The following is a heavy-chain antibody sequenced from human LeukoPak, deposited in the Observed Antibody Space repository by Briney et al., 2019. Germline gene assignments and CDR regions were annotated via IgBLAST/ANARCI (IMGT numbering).Heavy chain of an antibody. CDR2: IKQDGSEK. CDR3: ARKAYGLDV. CDR1: GFTFSSYW. J-gene: IGHJ6*04. V-gene: IGHV3-7*03. Sequence: TGGSLRLSCAPSGFTFSSYWMSWVRQAPGKGLEWVANIKQDGSEKYYVDSVKGRFTISRDDGKNSLYLQMNSLRAEDMAVYYCARKAYGLDVWGKGTTVTVSS.